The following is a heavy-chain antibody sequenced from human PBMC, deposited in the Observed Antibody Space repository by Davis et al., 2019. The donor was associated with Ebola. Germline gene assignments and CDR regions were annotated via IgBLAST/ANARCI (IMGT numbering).Heavy chain of an antibody. CDR3: AREIVVMGV. Sequence: GESLKISCAASGFTVTTYAMYWVRQAPGKGLEWVAGISGSGGATHYADSVKDRFTISRDNAKNSLYLQMNSLRDEDTAVYYCAREIVVMGVRGQGTTVTVSS. J-gene: IGHJ6*02. V-gene: IGHV3-48*02. D-gene: IGHD1-26*01. CDR1: GFTVTTYA. CDR2: ISGSGGAT.